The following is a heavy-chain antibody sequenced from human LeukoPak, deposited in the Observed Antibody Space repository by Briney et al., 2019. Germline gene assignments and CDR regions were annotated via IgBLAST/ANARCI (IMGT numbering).Heavy chain of an antibody. CDR3: ARDRHVPGLYYYYMDV. Sequence: PGGSLRLSCAASGFTFDDYAMHWVRQAPGKGLEWVSGISWNSGSIGYVDSVKGRFTISRDNAKNSLYLQMNSLRPEDTAVYFCARDRHVPGLYYYYMDVWGKGTTVTVSS. V-gene: IGHV3-9*01. CDR2: ISWNSGSI. J-gene: IGHJ6*03. CDR1: GFTFDDYA. D-gene: IGHD6-6*01.